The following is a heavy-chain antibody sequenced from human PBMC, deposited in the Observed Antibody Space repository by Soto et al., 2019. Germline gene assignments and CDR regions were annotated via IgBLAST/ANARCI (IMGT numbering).Heavy chain of an antibody. D-gene: IGHD2-2*01. CDR2: IIPIFGTA. J-gene: IGHJ6*02. V-gene: IGHV1-69*13. Sequence: ASVKVSSKASGGTFSSYAISWVRQAPGQGLEWMGGIIPIFGTANYAQKFQGRVTITADESTSTAYMELSSLRSEDTAVYYCAGGVVVVPAAMPESYGMDVWGQGTTVTVSS. CDR1: GGTFSSYA. CDR3: AGGVVVVPAAMPESYGMDV.